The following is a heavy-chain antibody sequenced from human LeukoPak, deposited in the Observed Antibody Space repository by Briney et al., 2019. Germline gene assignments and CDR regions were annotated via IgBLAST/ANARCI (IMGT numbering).Heavy chain of an antibody. Sequence: SETLSLTCTVSGGSIDIYYWNWIRQPPGKGLEWLGYIYYSGGTNYNPSLKSRVTISVDTSKNQFSLKLRSVTAADTAVHYYARIEGSSGYFWFDPWGQGTLVTVSS. D-gene: IGHD3-22*01. CDR2: IYYSGGT. CDR1: GGSIDIYY. J-gene: IGHJ5*02. CDR3: ARIEGSSGYFWFDP. V-gene: IGHV4-59*01.